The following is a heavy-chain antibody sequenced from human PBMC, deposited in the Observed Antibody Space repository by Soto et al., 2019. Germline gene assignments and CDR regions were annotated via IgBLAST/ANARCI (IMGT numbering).Heavy chain of an antibody. Sequence: QVQLVQSGAEVKKPGSSVKVSCKASGGTFSSYAISWVRQAPGQGLEWMGGIIPIFGTANYAQKFQGRVTITADESTSTAYMELSSLRAEGTAVYYCAREGASGSHIGYWGQGTLVTVSS. D-gene: IGHD3-22*01. CDR2: IIPIFGTA. CDR1: GGTFSSYA. V-gene: IGHV1-69*01. CDR3: AREGASGSHIGY. J-gene: IGHJ4*02.